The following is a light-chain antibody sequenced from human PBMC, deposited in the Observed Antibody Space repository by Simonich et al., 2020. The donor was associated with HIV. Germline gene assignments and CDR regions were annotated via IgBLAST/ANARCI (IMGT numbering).Light chain of an antibody. CDR3: QQYNNWPLL. Sequence: EIVLTQSPGTLSLSPGERATLSCRASQSVSSNYLGWYQQKPGQAPRLLIYGASTRATGIPDRFSGSGSGTDFTLTISRLEPEDFAVYCCQQYNNWPLLFGQGTKLEIK. J-gene: IGKJ2*01. CDR2: GAS. V-gene: IGKV3-20*01. CDR1: QSVSSNY.